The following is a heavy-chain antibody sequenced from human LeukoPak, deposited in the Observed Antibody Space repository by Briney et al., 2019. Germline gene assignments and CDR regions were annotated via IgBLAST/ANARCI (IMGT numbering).Heavy chain of an antibody. V-gene: IGHV4-39*07. J-gene: IGHJ4*02. CDR2: IYYSGST. CDR1: GGSISSSSYY. CDR3: ARALNWNYVTFDY. D-gene: IGHD1-7*01. Sequence: SETLSLTCSVSGGSISSSSYYWGWIRQPPGKGLEWIGSIYYSGSTYYNPSLKSRVTISEDTSKNQFSLKLSSVTAADTAVYYCARALNWNYVTFDYWGQGTLVTVSS.